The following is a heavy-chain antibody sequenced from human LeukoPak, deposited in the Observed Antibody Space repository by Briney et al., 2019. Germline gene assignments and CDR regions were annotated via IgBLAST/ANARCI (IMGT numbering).Heavy chain of an antibody. CDR2: IYYSGST. CDR1: GGSISSYY. CDR3: ARDMTSTASFGY. J-gene: IGHJ4*02. Sequence: SETLSLTCTVSGGSISSYYWSWIRQPPGKGLEWIGYIYYSGSTNYNPSLKSRVTISVDTSKNQFSLKLSSVTAADTAVCYCARDMTSTASFGYWGQGTLVTVSS. V-gene: IGHV4-59*01. D-gene: IGHD4-17*01.